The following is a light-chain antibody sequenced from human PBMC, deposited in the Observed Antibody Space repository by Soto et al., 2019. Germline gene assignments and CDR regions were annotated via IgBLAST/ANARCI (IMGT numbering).Light chain of an antibody. V-gene: IGKV1-6*01. CDR3: LQDYNYPRT. CDR2: AAS. J-gene: IGKJ1*01. Sequence: IPMTPSPSPLSASXGYIVTITCPASQDINNYLNWYQQKPGKAPKLLIYAASSLQSGVPSRFSGSGSGTDFTLTISSLQPEDFATYYCLQDYNYPRTFGQGTKVDIK. CDR1: QDINNY.